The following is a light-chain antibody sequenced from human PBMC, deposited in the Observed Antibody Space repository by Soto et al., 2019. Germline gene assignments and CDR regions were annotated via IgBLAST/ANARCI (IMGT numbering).Light chain of an antibody. Sequence: EIVMTQSPATLSVSPGERATLSCRASQTIRSNLAWYQQRPGQSPRLLVYGASTRAAAIPARFRGSGSGTEFTLTITSLQSEDFALYFCQQYNDWPYTFGQGTKLEIK. J-gene: IGKJ2*01. CDR3: QQYNDWPYT. CDR1: QTIRSN. V-gene: IGKV3-15*01. CDR2: GAS.